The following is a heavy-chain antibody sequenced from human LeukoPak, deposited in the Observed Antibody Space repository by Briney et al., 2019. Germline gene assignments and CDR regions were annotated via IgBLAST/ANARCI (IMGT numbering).Heavy chain of an antibody. V-gene: IGHV3-33*08. CDR1: GFTFSNFG. Sequence: GGSLRLSCAASGFTFSNFGLNWVRQAPGKGLEWVAFISDNGRRTYYLESVKGLFTISRDNAKESLYLQMSSLRDEDTAVYYCVFPYWQDLDHWGQGTLVTVSS. D-gene: IGHD2-15*01. J-gene: IGHJ4*02. CDR3: VFPYWQDLDH. CDR2: ISDNGRRT.